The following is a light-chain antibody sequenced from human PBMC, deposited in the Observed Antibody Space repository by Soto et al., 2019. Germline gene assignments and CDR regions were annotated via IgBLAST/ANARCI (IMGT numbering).Light chain of an antibody. V-gene: IGKV3-11*01. CDR2: DAS. CDR3: QQRSNWPPGVT. J-gene: IGKJ3*01. Sequence: EVVLTQSPATLSLSPGERATLSCTASQSVTTYLAWYQQKPGQAPRLLIYDASTRATGIPARFSGSASGTDFTLTISRLEPEDFAVYYCQQRSNWPPGVTFGPGTKVDIK. CDR1: QSVTTY.